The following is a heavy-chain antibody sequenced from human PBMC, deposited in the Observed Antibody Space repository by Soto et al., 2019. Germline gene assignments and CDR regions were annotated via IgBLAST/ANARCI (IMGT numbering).Heavy chain of an antibody. D-gene: IGHD3-9*01. J-gene: IGHJ4*02. CDR2: IVPCTGEST. Sequence: EVQLLESGGGLVNPGGSLRLSCAASGFTFDSYGMSWLRRAPGKGLEWVSGIVPCTGESTYYADSVKGRFTISRDSTKNTLYLQMNSLRAEDAAIYYCARGTGMTPRPSDYWGQGTLVTVSS. CDR1: GFTFDSYG. V-gene: IGHV3-23*01. CDR3: ARGTGMTPRPSDY.